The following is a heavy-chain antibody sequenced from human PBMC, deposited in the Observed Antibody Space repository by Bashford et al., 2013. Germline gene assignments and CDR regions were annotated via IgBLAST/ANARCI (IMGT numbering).Heavy chain of an antibody. CDR1: GGTFSSYA. D-gene: IGHD1-14*01. V-gene: IGHV1-69*05. CDR2: IIPIFGTA. Sequence: SVKVSCKASGGTFSSYAISWVRQAPGQGLEWMGGIIPIFGTANYAQKFQGRVTITRDTSASTAYMELSSLRSEDTAVYYCARGYISPKEDAFDIWGQGTMVTVSS. J-gene: IGHJ3*02. CDR3: ARGYISPKEDAFDI.